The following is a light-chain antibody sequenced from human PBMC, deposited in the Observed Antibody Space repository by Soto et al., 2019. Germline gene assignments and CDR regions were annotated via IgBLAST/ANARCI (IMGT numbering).Light chain of an antibody. Sequence: DIHMTQSPSSLSASVGDRVTIICRASQGISNDLGWYQQKPGKAPKRLIYAASSLQSGVPSRFSGSGSGTEFTLTISSLQPEDFATYYCLQYNNYPRTFGQGTKVEIK. CDR1: QGISND. CDR3: LQYNNYPRT. CDR2: AAS. J-gene: IGKJ1*01. V-gene: IGKV1-17*01.